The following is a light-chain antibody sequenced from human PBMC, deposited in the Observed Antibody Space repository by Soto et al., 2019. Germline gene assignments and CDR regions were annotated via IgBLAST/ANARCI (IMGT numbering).Light chain of an antibody. CDR3: AAWDDSLGAVV. Sequence: QSVLTQPPSVSATPGQRVTISCSGSSSNIGNNNAYWYQHVPGTAPKLIIHHNTPRPSWVPDRFSASKSGTSASLAISGLQSDDESDYYCAAWDDSLGAVVFGGGTKVTVL. CDR2: HNT. CDR1: SSNIGNNN. J-gene: IGLJ2*01. V-gene: IGLV1-47*02.